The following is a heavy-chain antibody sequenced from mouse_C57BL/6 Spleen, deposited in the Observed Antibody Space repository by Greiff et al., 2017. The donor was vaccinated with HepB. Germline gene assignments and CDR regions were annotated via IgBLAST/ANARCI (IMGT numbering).Heavy chain of an antibody. D-gene: IGHD1-3*01. CDR2: ISDGGSYT. CDR1: GFTFSSYA. V-gene: IGHV5-4*01. CDR3: AREVAYFDY. J-gene: IGHJ2*01. Sequence: DVMLVESGGGLVKPGGSLKLSCAASGFTFSSYAMSWVRQTPDKRLEWVATISDGGSYTYYPDNVKGRFTISRDNAKNNLYLQMSHLKSEDTAMYYCAREVAYFDYWGQGTTLTVSS.